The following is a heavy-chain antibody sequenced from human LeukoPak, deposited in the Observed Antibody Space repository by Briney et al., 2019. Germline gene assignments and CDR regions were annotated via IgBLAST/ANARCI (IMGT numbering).Heavy chain of an antibody. V-gene: IGHV4-4*07. D-gene: IGHD6-19*01. CDR1: GGSISNYH. Sequence: SETLSLTCTVSGGSISNYHWSWIRQPAGRGLEWIGQIHTSGSTNYNPPLKSRVTVSIDTPENQLSLTIRSVTAADTAIYYCARRHISSGWSFDYWGQGTLVTVSS. CDR2: IHTSGST. CDR3: ARRHISSGWSFDY. J-gene: IGHJ4*02.